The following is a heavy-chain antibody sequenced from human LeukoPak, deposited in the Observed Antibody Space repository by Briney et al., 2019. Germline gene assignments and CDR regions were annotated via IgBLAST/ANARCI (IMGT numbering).Heavy chain of an antibody. Sequence: ASVKVSCKASGYTFTGYYMHWVRQAPGQGLEWMGRINPNSGGTNYAQKFRGRVTMTRDTSISTAYMELSRLRSDDTAVYYCARDLGYCSGGSCYWGQGTLVTVSS. CDR1: GYTFTGYY. J-gene: IGHJ4*02. CDR3: ARDLGYCSGGSCY. V-gene: IGHV1-2*06. CDR2: INPNSGGT. D-gene: IGHD2-15*01.